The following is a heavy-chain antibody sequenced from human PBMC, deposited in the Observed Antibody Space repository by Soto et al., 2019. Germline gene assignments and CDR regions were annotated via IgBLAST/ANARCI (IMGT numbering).Heavy chain of an antibody. V-gene: IGHV1-8*01. D-gene: IGHD3-9*01. CDR3: ARVIDPYYYYGMDV. Sequence: QVQLVQSGAEVKKPGASVKVSCKASGYTFTSYDINWVRQATGQGLEWTGWMNPNSGNTGYAQKFQGRVTMTRNTSISTAYMELSSLRSEDTAVYYCARVIDPYYYYGMDVWGQGTTVTVSS. J-gene: IGHJ6*02. CDR2: MNPNSGNT. CDR1: GYTFTSYD.